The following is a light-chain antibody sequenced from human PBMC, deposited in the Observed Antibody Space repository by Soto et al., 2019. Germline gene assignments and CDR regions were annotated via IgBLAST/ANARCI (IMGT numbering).Light chain of an antibody. CDR2: GAS. Sequence: EIVLTQSPGTLSLSPGEIATLSFSASQSVSSSYLAWYQQKPGQAPRLLIYGASSRATGIPDRFSGSGSGTDFTLTISRLEPEDFAAYYCQQYGSSPPWTFGQGTKVDIK. CDR1: QSVSSSY. CDR3: QQYGSSPPWT. J-gene: IGKJ1*01. V-gene: IGKV3-20*01.